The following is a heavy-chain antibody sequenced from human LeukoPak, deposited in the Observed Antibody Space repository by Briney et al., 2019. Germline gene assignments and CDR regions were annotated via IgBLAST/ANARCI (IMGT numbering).Heavy chain of an antibody. CDR1: GGSISGDY. D-gene: IGHD5-12*01. CDR2: IYTSGST. V-gene: IGHV4-4*07. Sequence: SETLSLTCTVSGGSISGDYWSWIRQPAGTGLEWIGRIYTSGSTIYNPSLKSRVTMSVDTSKNQFPLRLNSVTAADTAVYYSRVGYGGYGVLDYWGQGTLVTISS. CDR3: RVGYGGYGVLDY. J-gene: IGHJ4*02.